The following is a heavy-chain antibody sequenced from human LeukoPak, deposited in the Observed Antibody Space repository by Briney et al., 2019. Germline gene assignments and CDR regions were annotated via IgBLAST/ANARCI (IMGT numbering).Heavy chain of an antibody. Sequence: SETLSLTCTVSGGSISSSSYYWGWIRQPPGKGLEWIGSIYYSGSTYYNPSLKSRVTISVDTSKNQFSLKLSSVTAADTAVYYCARAHPNYYDSSGYYYETFDYWGQGTLVTVSS. CDR2: IYYSGST. D-gene: IGHD3-22*01. V-gene: IGHV4-39*07. J-gene: IGHJ4*02. CDR1: GGSISSSSYY. CDR3: ARAHPNYYDSSGYYYETFDY.